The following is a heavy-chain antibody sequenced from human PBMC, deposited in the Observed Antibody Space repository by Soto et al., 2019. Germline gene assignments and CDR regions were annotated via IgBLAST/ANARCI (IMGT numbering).Heavy chain of an antibody. J-gene: IGHJ3*01. CDR3: ARDRQQWLEPAGGALPF. V-gene: IGHV3-30-3*01. D-gene: IGHD6-19*01. CDR2: ISYAGNDN. Sequence: QVQLVESGGCVVQPGRSLRLSCAASGFTLSSYVMHWVRQAPGKGLEWVARISYAGNDNYYADSVKGRFTISRDNSKKTLYLQMTSLRADDTAVYYCARDRQQWLEPAGGALPFWGQGTMVIVSS. CDR1: GFTLSSYV.